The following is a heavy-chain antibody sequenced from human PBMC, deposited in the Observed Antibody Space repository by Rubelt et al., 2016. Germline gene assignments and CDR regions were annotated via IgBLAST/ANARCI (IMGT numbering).Heavy chain of an antibody. CDR1: GFTFTSSA. D-gene: IGHD6-19*01. Sequence: QMQLVQSGPEVKKPGTSVKVSCKASGFTFTSSAMQWVRQARGQRLEWIGWIVVGSGNTNYAQKFQERVTITREMSSSTAYLELSSLRSEDTAVYYCARVIAVAGTWDWYFDLWGRGTLVTVSS. CDR2: IVVGSGNT. J-gene: IGHJ2*01. CDR3: ARVIAVAGTWDWYFDL. V-gene: IGHV1-58*02.